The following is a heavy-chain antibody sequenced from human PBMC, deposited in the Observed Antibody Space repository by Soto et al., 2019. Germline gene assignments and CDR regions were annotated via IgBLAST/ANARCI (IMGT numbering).Heavy chain of an antibody. CDR3: AREDDYGGNVEY. CDR2: IYYSGST. CDR1: GGSISSYY. Sequence: ETLSLTCTVSGGSISSYYWSWIRQFPGKGLEWIGYIYYSGSTNYNPSLKSRVTISVDTSKNQFSLKLSSVTAADTAVYYCAREDDYGGNVEYWGQGTLVTVSS. J-gene: IGHJ4*02. V-gene: IGHV4-59*12. D-gene: IGHD4-17*01.